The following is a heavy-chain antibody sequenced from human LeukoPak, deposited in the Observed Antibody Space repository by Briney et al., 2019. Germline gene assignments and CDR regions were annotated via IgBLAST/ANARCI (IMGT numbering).Heavy chain of an antibody. V-gene: IGHV4-59*01. CDR2: IYYSGST. CDR1: GGSISSYY. J-gene: IGHJ4*02. D-gene: IGHD3-16*02. CDR3: ARGVPLLILLGGFIVNYFDY. Sequence: SETLSLTCTVSGGSISSYYWSWIRQPPGKGLEWIGYIYYSGSTNYNPSLKSRVTISVDTSKNQFSLKLRSATAADTAVYYCARGVPLLILLGGFIVNYFDYGGREPLATVS.